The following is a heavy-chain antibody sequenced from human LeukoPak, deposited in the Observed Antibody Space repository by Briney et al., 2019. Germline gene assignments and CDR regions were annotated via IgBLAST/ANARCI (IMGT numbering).Heavy chain of an antibody. J-gene: IGHJ1*01. D-gene: IGHD2-2*01. CDR2: IRYDGSNE. Sequence: GGSLRLSCAASGFTFSSYAMSWVRQAPGKGLEWVAFIRYDGSNEYYADSVKGRFTISRDNSKNTLYLQMNSLRAEDTAVYFCVKDDCSTTSCYPGAEYFHHWGQGTLVTVSS. CDR1: GFTFSSYA. CDR3: VKDDCSTTSCYPGAEYFHH. V-gene: IGHV3-30*02.